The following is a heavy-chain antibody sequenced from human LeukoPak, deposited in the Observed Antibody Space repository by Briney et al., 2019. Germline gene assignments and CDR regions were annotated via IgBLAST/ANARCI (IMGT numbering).Heavy chain of an antibody. CDR3: AKDRECELPKTLEY. V-gene: IGHV3-30*18. CDR1: GFSFNNYG. D-gene: IGHD1-26*01. CDR2: ILYVGSIK. J-gene: IGHJ4*02. Sequence: PGRSLRLSCAPSGFSFNNYGMQWVRQAPGEGRGWVAVILYVGSIKYYIESLKGRYTISRDNAKKTLYLQMHGLSPEDRGIYCCAKDRECELPKTLEYWGQGTLVTVSS.